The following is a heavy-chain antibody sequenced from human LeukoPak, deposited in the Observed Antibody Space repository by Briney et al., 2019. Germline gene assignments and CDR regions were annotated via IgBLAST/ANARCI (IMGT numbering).Heavy chain of an antibody. J-gene: IGHJ6*02. Sequence: GGSLRLSCAASGFTVSSNYMSWVRQAPGKGLEWVANIKQDGSEKYYVDSVKGRFTISRDNAKSSLYLQMNSLRAEDTAVYYCARDDYYDSSGYYYYYGMDVWGQGTTVTVSS. CDR2: IKQDGSEK. CDR1: GFTVSSNY. D-gene: IGHD3-22*01. CDR3: ARDDYYDSSGYYYYYGMDV. V-gene: IGHV3-7*03.